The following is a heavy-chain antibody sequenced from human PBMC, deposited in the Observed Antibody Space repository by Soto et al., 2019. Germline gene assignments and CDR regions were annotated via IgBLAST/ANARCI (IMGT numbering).Heavy chain of an antibody. V-gene: IGHV4-31*01. J-gene: IGHJ6*02. Sequence: QVQLQESGPGLVKPSQTLSLTCTVSGGSISSGGYYWSWIRQHPGKGLEWIGYIYYSGSTYYNPSLQSLVTISVDTSKTHLSLMLSSGPAAATAVYYCARDLGNTAMPGLDYCYGMDVWGQGTTVTVSS. CDR3: ARDLGNTAMPGLDYCYGMDV. CDR2: IYYSGST. CDR1: GGSISSGGYY. D-gene: IGHD5-18*01.